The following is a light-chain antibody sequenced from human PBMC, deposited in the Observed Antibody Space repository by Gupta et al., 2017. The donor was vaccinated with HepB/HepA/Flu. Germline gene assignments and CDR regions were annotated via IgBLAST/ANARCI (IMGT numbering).Light chain of an antibody. CDR1: QSVRSY. CDR3: QQRSSWPLT. CDR2: DTS. J-gene: IGKJ4*01. Sequence: EIELTQSPATLSLSPGERATLSCRASQSVRSYLVWYQQKPGQAPRLLIYDTSNRATGIPARCSGSGSATDFTLTISSLEPEDFAVYYCQQRSSWPLTFGGGTKVEIK. V-gene: IGKV3-11*01.